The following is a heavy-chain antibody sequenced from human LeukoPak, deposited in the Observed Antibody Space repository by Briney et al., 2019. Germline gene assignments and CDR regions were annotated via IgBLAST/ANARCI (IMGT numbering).Heavy chain of an antibody. J-gene: IGHJ4*02. CDR1: GGSFSGYY. Sequence: SETLSLTCAVYGGSFSGYYWSWIRQPPGKGLEWIGEINHSGSTNYNPSLKSRVTISVDTSKNQFSLELSSVTAADTAVYYCARGSFSRIAARRGAKTFDYWGQGTLVTVSS. CDR2: INHSGST. CDR3: ARGSFSRIAARRGAKTFDY. D-gene: IGHD6-6*01. V-gene: IGHV4-34*01.